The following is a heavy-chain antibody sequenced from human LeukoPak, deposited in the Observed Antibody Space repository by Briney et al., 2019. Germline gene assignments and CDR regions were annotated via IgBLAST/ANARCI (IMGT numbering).Heavy chain of an antibody. D-gene: IGHD5-18*01. J-gene: IGHJ4*02. CDR2: IIPILGIA. CDR1: GGTFSSYA. Sequence: ASVKVSCKASGGTFSSYAISWVRQAPGQGLEWMGRIIPILGIANYAQKFQGRVTITADKSTSTAYMELSSLRSEDTAVYYCARDRSSGYSYGGPFDYWGQGTLVAVSS. CDR3: ARDRSSGYSYGGPFDY. V-gene: IGHV1-69*04.